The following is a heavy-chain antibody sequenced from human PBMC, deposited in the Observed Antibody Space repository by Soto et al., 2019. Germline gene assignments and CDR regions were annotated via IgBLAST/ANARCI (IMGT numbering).Heavy chain of an antibody. Sequence: QVQLVQSGAEVKKPGASVKVSCKASGYTFITYGISWVRQAPGQGLEWMGWISADSGSTKFAQKLQGRVTRTTDTSTTTAYMELRSLTSDDTAVYYCAREFTKSSSWPYYFDYWVQGTLVTVSS. CDR1: GYTFITYG. CDR2: ISADSGST. CDR3: AREFTKSSSWPYYFDY. V-gene: IGHV1-18*01. D-gene: IGHD6-13*01. J-gene: IGHJ4*02.